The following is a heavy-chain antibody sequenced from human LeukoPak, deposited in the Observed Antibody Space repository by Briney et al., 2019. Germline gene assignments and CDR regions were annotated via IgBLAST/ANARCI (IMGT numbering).Heavy chain of an antibody. J-gene: IGHJ5*02. D-gene: IGHD3-3*01. CDR3: ARIHDFWRNRFDR. CDR1: GGTFTSYT. Sequence: SVKVSCKASGGTFTSYTISWVRQAPGQGLEWMGRIIPIRGIANYAQKFQGRVTITADKSTSTDYMELSRLRSGDTAGCYCARIHDFWRNRFDRWGQGTMVTVSS. CDR2: IIPIRGIA. V-gene: IGHV1-69*02.